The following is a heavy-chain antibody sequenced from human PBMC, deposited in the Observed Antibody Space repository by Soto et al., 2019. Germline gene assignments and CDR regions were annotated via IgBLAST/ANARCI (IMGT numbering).Heavy chain of an antibody. CDR3: VRGTSAWSGKDY. V-gene: IGHV3-74*01. D-gene: IGHD3-3*01. J-gene: IGHJ4*02. CDR2: IHVGGSFT. Sequence: GGSLRLSCTASGFTFSHDWMHWVRQAPGKGLIWVSRIHVGGSFTDYADSVKGRFTISRDDAKNTLILQMNNLRAEDTAVYYCVRGTSAWSGKDYWGQGTLVTVSS. CDR1: GFTFSHDW.